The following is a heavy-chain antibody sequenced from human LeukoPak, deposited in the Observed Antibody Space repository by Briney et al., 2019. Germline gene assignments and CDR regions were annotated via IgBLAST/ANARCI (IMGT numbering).Heavy chain of an antibody. V-gene: IGHV4-34*09. CDR3: ARWCLRPQYSGYDYSGVAAADYFDY. CDR1: GGSFTGYY. J-gene: IGHJ4*02. D-gene: IGHD5-12*01. CDR2: INHSGST. Sequence: SETLSLTCAVYGGSFTGYYWSWIRQPPGKGLEWIGEINHSGSTNYNPSLKSRVTTSVDTSKNQFSLKLSSVTAADTAVYYCARWCLRPQYSGYDYSGVAAADYFDYWGQGTLVTVSS.